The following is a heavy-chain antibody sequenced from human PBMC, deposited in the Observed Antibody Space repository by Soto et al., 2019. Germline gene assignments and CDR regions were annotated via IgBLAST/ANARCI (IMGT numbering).Heavy chain of an antibody. CDR1: GYTFTSYG. D-gene: IGHD3-10*01. V-gene: IGHV1-18*01. Sequence: QVQLVQSGAEVKKPGASVKVSCKASGYTFTSYGISWVRQAPGQGLEWMGWISAYNGNTNYAQKLQGRVTMTTDTSTSTAYMELRSLRSDDTAVYYCARDPYVDLWFGDSTYYYYGMDVWGQGTTVTVSS. CDR3: ARDPYVDLWFGDSTYYYYGMDV. CDR2: ISAYNGNT. J-gene: IGHJ6*02.